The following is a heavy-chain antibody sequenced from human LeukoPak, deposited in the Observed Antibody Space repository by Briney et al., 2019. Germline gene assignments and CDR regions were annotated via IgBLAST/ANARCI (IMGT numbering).Heavy chain of an antibody. D-gene: IGHD1-26*01. CDR1: GFTFSSYA. V-gene: IGHV3-23*01. J-gene: IGHJ6*03. CDR2: ISGSGGST. Sequence: GGSLRLSCAASGFTFSSYAMSWVRQAPGKGLEWVSAISGSGGSTYYADSVKGRFTISRDNSKNTLYLQMNSLRTEDTAVYYCAKGYGWEASYYYYYMDVWGKGTTVTFSS. CDR3: AKGYGWEASYYYYYMDV.